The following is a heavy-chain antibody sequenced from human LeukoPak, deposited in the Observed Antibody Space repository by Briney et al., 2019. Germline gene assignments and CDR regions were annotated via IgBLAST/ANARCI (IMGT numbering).Heavy chain of an antibody. Sequence: GGSLRLSCAASGFTFSSTWMHWFRQGAGKGLVWVSRITSDGRTTIYADSVKGRFTISRDNAKNSLYLQMNSLRAEDTAVYYCARDSRELLQIGYFDYWGQGTLVTVSS. V-gene: IGHV3-74*01. CDR1: GFTFSSTW. CDR2: ITSDGRTT. J-gene: IGHJ4*02. CDR3: ARDSRELLQIGYFDY. D-gene: IGHD1-26*01.